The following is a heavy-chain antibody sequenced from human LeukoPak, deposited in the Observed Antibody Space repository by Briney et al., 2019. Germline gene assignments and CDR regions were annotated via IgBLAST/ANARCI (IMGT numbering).Heavy chain of an antibody. CDR3: ARLASSGWDEFDY. V-gene: IGHV1-8*01. CDR1: GYTFTSYD. CDR2: MNPNSGNT. D-gene: IGHD6-19*01. Sequence: ASVKVSCKASGYTFTSYDINWVRQAPGQGLEWMGWMNPNSGNTGYAQKFQGRVTMTRNTSISTAYMELSSLRSEDTAVYYCARLASSGWDEFDYWGQGTLVTVSS. J-gene: IGHJ4*02.